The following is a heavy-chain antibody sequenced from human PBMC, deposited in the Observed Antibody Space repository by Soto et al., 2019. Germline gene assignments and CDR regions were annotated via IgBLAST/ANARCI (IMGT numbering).Heavy chain of an antibody. CDR3: ARGFNNNLDVFDL. Sequence: QVQLVQSGAEVKKPGSSVKVSCKASGGTFSSSSISWVRQAPGKGLEWMGGIIPTFGTSNYAPKFQGRVTFTADTSTSTAYMELSSLRSEDTAFYYGARGFNNNLDVFDLWGQGTLVTVSS. J-gene: IGHJ5*02. CDR1: GGTFSSSS. D-gene: IGHD1-1*01. CDR2: IIPTFGTS. V-gene: IGHV1-69*06.